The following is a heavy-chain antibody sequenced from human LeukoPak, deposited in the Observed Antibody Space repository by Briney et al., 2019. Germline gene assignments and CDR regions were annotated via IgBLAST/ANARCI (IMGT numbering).Heavy chain of an antibody. CDR3: ARDGGPYCSSTSCRDAFDI. Sequence: GGSLRLSCAASGFTFSSYSMNWVRQAPGKGLEWVSSISSSSSYIYYADSVKGRFTISRDNAKNSLYLQMNSLRAEDTAVYYCARDGGPYCSSTSCRDAFDIWGQGTMVTVSS. CDR2: ISSSSSYI. V-gene: IGHV3-21*01. J-gene: IGHJ3*02. D-gene: IGHD2-2*01. CDR1: GFTFSSYS.